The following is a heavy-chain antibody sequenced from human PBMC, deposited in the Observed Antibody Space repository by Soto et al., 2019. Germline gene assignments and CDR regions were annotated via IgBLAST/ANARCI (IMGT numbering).Heavy chain of an antibody. D-gene: IGHD6-13*01. CDR3: ARDLGKYYYYYYGMDV. CDR2: IWYDGSNK. J-gene: IGHJ6*02. V-gene: IGHV3-33*01. Sequence: QVQLVESGGGVVQPGRSLRLSCAASGFTFSRYGMHWVRQAPGKGLEWVAVIWYDGSNKYYADSVKGRFTISRDNSKNTLYLQMNSLRAEDKAVDYCARDLGKYYYYYYGMDVWGQGTTVTVSS. CDR1: GFTFSRYG.